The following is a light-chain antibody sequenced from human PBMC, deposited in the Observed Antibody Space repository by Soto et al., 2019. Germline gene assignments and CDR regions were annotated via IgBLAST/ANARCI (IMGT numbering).Light chain of an antibody. J-gene: IGKJ1*01. CDR1: QSISSW. CDR3: QQYNSYWGT. CDR2: DAS. V-gene: IGKV1-5*01. Sequence: DIQMTQSPSTLSASVGDRVTITCRAIQSISSWLAWYQQKPGKAPKLLIYDASSLESGVPSRFSGSGSGTEFTLTISSLQPDDFATYYCQQYNSYWGTFGQGTKVEIK.